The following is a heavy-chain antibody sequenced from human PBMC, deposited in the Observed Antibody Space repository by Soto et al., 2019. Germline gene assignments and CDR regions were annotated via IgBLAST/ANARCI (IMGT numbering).Heavy chain of an antibody. CDR2: IDPSDSYT. D-gene: IGHD3-10*01. Sequence: RQMPGKGLEWMGRIDPSDSYTNYSPSFQGHVTISADQSISTAYLQWTNLKSLETARYYCAIPVRSGIYYFDYWCQAPLLTVSS. CDR3: AIPVRSGIYYFDY. J-gene: IGHJ4*02. V-gene: IGHV5-10-1*01.